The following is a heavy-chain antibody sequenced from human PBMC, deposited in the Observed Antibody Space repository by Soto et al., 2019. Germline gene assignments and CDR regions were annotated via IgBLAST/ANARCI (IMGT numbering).Heavy chain of an antibody. CDR1: GYSFTSYW. J-gene: IGHJ6*02. CDR2: IDPSDSYT. V-gene: IGHV5-10-1*01. CDR3: ATHGPTTVTTDSYYYGMDV. D-gene: IGHD4-4*01. Sequence: PGESLKISCKGSGYSFTSYWISWVRQMPGKGLEWMGRIDPSDSYTNYSPSFQGHGTISADKSISTAYPQWSSLKASDTAMYYCATHGPTTVTTDSYYYGMDVWGQGTTVTVSS.